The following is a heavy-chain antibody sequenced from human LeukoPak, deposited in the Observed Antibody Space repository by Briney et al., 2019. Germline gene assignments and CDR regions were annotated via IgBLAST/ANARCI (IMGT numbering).Heavy chain of an antibody. Sequence: GSLRLSCAASGFTFSSYSMNWGRQAPGKGLEWVSSISSSSSYIYYADSVKGRFTISSDNAKNSLYLQMNSLRAEDTAVYYCARSIAAAGIFDYWGQGTLVTVSS. CDR2: ISSSSSYI. CDR3: ARSIAAAGIFDY. V-gene: IGHV3-21*01. CDR1: GFTFSSYS. J-gene: IGHJ4*02. D-gene: IGHD6-13*01.